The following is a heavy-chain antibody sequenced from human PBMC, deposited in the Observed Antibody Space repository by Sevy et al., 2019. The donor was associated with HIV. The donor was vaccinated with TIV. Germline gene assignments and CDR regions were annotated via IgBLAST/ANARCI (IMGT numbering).Heavy chain of an antibody. CDR2: IYYSGST. CDR3: ARGGEAYYFDY. V-gene: IGHV4-59*01. Sequence: QSQTLSLTCTVSGGSISSYYWSWIRQPPGKGLEWIGYIYYSGSTNYNPSLKSRVTISVDTSKNQFSLKLSSVTAADTAVYYCARGGEAYYFDYWGQGTLVTVSS. J-gene: IGHJ4*02. CDR1: GGSISSYY.